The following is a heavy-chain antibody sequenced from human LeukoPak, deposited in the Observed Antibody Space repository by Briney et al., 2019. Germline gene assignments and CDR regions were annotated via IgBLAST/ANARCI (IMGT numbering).Heavy chain of an antibody. CDR2: IYPSGTT. J-gene: IGHJ4*02. V-gene: IGHV4-4*07. Sequence: SETLSLTCTLSGGSISGYYWSWIRQPAGKGLEWIGRIYPSGTTHYNPSLKSRVTISSDSSKSQFSLNLDSVTAADTAVYFCARTSATGATYFDYWGQGTLVTVSS. D-gene: IGHD1-26*01. CDR1: GGSISGYY. CDR3: ARTSATGATYFDY.